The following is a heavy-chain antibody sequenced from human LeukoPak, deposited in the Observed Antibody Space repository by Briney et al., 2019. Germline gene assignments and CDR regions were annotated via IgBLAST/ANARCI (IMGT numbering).Heavy chain of an antibody. Sequence: GGSLRLSCAASGFTVSSNYMSWVRQAPGKGLEWVSVTYSNGRTYYADSVKGRFTISRDNAKNSLYLQMNSLRAEDTAVYYCARVGQSGPFDYWGQGTLVTVSS. V-gene: IGHV3-53*01. CDR3: ARVGQSGPFDY. J-gene: IGHJ4*02. CDR1: GFTVSSNY. CDR2: TYSNGRT.